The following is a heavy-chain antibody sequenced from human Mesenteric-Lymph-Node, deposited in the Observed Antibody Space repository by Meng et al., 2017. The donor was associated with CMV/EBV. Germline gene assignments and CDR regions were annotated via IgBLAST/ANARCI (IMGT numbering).Heavy chain of an antibody. V-gene: IGHV1-18*01. D-gene: IGHD6-13*01. Sequence: ASVKVSCKASGYTFTSYGISWVRQAPGQGLEWMGWISAYNGNTNYAQKLQGRVTMTTDTSTSTAYMELRSLRSDDTAVYYCARSLFSSSWYYLLPNYYFDYWGQGTLVTVSS. CDR3: ARSLFSSSWYYLLPNYYFDY. J-gene: IGHJ4*02. CDR1: GYTFTSYG. CDR2: ISAYNGNT.